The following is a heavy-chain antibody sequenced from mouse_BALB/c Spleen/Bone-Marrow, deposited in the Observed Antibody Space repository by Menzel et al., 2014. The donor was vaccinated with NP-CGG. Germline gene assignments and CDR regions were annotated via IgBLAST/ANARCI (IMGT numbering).Heavy chain of an antibody. D-gene: IGHD2-13*01. J-gene: IGHJ3*01. Sequence: EVKLMESGGGLVQPGGSLKLSCAASGFTFSNYGMSWVRQTPDKRLDLVATINSNGGTTYYPDSVKGRFTISRDNAKNTLYLQMSSLKSEDTAMYFCARGLYYVAYGPGFAYWGHGTLVTVSA. CDR1: GFTFSNYG. V-gene: IGHV5-6-3*01. CDR2: INSNGGTT. CDR3: ARGLYYVAYGPGFAY.